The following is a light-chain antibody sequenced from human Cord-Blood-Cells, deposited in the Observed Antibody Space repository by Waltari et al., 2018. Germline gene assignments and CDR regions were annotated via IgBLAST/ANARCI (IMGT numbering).Light chain of an antibody. CDR2: DAS. V-gene: IGKV3-11*01. Sequence: EIVLTQSPATLSLSPGERATLSCRASQSVSSYLAWYQQKPGQAPRLLIYDASNRATGXPARFSGSGSGTDFTLTISSLEPEDFAVYYCQQRSNWLTFGGGTKVEIK. J-gene: IGKJ4*01. CDR3: QQRSNWLT. CDR1: QSVSSY.